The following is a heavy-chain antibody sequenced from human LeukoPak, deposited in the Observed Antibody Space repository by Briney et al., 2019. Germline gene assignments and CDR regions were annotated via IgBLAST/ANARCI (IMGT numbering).Heavy chain of an antibody. J-gene: IGHJ3*02. CDR3: ARDHRGYDFWSGSVRDAFDI. Sequence: GGSLRLSCAASGFTFDDYGMSWVRQAPGKGLEWVSGINWNGGSTGYADSVKGRFTISRDNAKNSLYLQMNSLRAEDTAVYYCARDHRGYDFWSGSVRDAFDIWGQGTMVTVSS. D-gene: IGHD3-3*01. V-gene: IGHV3-20*04. CDR1: GFTFDDYG. CDR2: INWNGGST.